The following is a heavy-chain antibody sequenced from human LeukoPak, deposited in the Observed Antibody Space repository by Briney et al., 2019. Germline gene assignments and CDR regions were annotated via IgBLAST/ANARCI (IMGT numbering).Heavy chain of an antibody. D-gene: IGHD3-22*01. CDR3: TRGTMMVGP. CDR2: IYYSGST. CDR1: GGSLSNYY. J-gene: IGHJ5*02. V-gene: IGHV4-59*01. Sequence: SETLSLTCTVSGGSLSNYYWSWIRQPPGKGLEWIGYIYYSGSTTYNPSLKSRASISVDTSKNQFSLRLSSVTAADTAVYYCTRGTMMVGPWGQGTLVTVSS.